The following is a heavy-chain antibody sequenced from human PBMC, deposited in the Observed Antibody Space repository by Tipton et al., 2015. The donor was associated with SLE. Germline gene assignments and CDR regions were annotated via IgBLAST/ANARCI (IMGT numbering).Heavy chain of an antibody. Sequence: GLVKPSETLSLTCTVSGVSISDHYWTWIRQPPGKGLEWIGEINPSGSTNYNPSLKSRVIISIDTSKNQFSLKLNSVTAADTAVYYCARGLGAYSSGWRYYFYYMDVWGKGTTVTVSS. CDR2: INPSGST. CDR3: ARGLGAYSSGWRYYFYYMDV. CDR1: GVSISDHY. J-gene: IGHJ6*03. D-gene: IGHD6-19*01. V-gene: IGHV4-34*01.